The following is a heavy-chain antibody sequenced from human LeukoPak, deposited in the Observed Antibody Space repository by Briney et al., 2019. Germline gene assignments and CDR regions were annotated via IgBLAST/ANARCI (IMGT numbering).Heavy chain of an antibody. CDR2: IKPDGSEK. V-gene: IGHV3-7*01. Sequence: GGSLRLSCAASGFTFSSYWMSWVRQAPGKGLEWVANIKPDGSEKYCVDSVKGRFTISRDNAKNSLYLRMNSLRDEDTAVYYCARGDFNDYGDYVDAFEIWGQGTMVTVSA. J-gene: IGHJ3*02. CDR1: GFTFSSYW. CDR3: ARGDFNDYGDYVDAFEI. D-gene: IGHD4-17*01.